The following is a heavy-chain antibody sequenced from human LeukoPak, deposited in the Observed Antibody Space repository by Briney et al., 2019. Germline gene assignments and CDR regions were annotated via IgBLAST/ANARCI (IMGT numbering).Heavy chain of an antibody. CDR1: GGTFSSYA. J-gene: IGHJ4*02. D-gene: IGHD3-22*01. CDR2: IIPIFGTA. CDR3: ARGLRYYYDSSGDRAADY. V-gene: IGHV1-69*13. Sequence: GASVKVSCKASGGTFSSYAISWVRQAPGQGLEWMGGIIPIFGTANYAQKFQGRVTITADESTSTAYMDLSSLRSDDTAVYYCARGLRYYYDSSGDRAADYWGQGTLVTVSS.